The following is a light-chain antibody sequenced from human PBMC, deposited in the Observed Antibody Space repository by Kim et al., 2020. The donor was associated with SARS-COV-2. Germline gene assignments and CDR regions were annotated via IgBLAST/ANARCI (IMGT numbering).Light chain of an antibody. Sequence: SSVGDRVTIPCRASQDISSSLVWYQQKPGKAPGLLIYGASTLQSGVPSRFSGSGSGTEFPLPIGSLQPEDLATYYFQQFSSYPRTFGGGTKVDIK. CDR3: QQFSSYPRT. CDR2: GAS. CDR1: QDISSS. J-gene: IGKJ4*01. V-gene: IGKV1-9*01.